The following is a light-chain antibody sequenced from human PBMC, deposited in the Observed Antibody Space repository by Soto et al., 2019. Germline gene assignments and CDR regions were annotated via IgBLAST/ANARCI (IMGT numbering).Light chain of an antibody. V-gene: IGKV3-11*01. CDR1: QNVGNN. CDR2: AAS. CDR3: QQRSRWPRGT. Sequence: VLTQSPATLSLSPGESATLSCRASQNVGNNLACYQQKSGQAPMLLICAASDRATGVPDRFSGRMSGTDFTLTISSLEPEDFATYFCQQRSRWPRGTFGRGKKLE. J-gene: IGKJ2*02.